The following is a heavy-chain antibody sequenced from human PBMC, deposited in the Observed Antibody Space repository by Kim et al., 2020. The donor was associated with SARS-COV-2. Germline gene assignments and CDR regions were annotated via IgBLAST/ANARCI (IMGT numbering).Heavy chain of an antibody. CDR2: INPNSGRT. CDR3: ARFETGYSSSWYSDF. Sequence: ASVKVSCKASRYTFTDYFIQWVRQAPGQGLGWMGWINPNSGRTNYAQKFQGSVTMTRDTSIRTAYMELNSLRSDDTAVYYCARFETGYSSSWYSDFWGQGTLVTVSS. D-gene: IGHD6-13*01. CDR1: RYTFTDYF. J-gene: IGHJ4*02. V-gene: IGHV1-2*02.